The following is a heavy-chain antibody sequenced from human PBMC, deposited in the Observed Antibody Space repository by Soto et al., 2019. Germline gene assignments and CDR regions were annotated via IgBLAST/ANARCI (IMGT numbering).Heavy chain of an antibody. D-gene: IGHD6-13*01. V-gene: IGHV4-31*03. Sequence: SETLSLTCTVSGGSISSGGYYWSWIRQHPGKGLEWIGYIYYSGSTYYNPSLKSRVTISVDTSKNQFSLKLSSVTAADAAVYYCARAGSAAAGFYYYYGMDVWGQGTTVTVSS. CDR1: GGSISSGGYY. CDR2: IYYSGST. CDR3: ARAGSAAAGFYYYYGMDV. J-gene: IGHJ6*02.